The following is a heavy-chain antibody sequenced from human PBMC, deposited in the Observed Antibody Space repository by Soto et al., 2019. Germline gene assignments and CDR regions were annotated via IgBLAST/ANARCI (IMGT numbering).Heavy chain of an antibody. CDR1: GFTVSAPW. CDR3: AREMHLGSGWGDIDI. CDR2: INEDGSKK. Sequence: DVQLVESGGALVQPGGSLGLSCAVSGFTVSAPWMSWVRQAPGKGLEWLANINEDGSKKFYVDSVKGRFTISKDNAKNSLSLQLGSLRADDTAVYYCAREMHLGSGWGDIDIWGRGTMVTVSS. D-gene: IGHD6-19*01. V-gene: IGHV3-7*03. J-gene: IGHJ4*02.